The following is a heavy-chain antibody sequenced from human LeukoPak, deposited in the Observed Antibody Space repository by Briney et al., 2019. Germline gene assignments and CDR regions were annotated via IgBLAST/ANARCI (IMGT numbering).Heavy chain of an antibody. CDR2: ISSSGSTI. V-gene: IGHV3-48*03. CDR1: GFTFSSYE. D-gene: IGHD2-2*02. J-gene: IGHJ4*02. CDR3: ARDLYGGGTFDY. Sequence: GGSLRLSCAASGFTFSSYEMNWVRQAPGKGLEWVSYISSSGSTIYYADSVKGRFTISRDNAKNSLYLQMNSLRAEDTAVYYCARDLYGGGTFDYWGQGTLVTVSS.